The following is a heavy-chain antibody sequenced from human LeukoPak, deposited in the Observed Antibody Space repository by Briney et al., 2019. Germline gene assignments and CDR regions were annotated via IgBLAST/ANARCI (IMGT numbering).Heavy chain of an antibody. V-gene: IGHV3-33*06. CDR2: IWYDGSNK. J-gene: IGHJ4*02. CDR1: GFTFSSYG. CDR3: AKGGWFGELFPFDY. D-gene: IGHD3-10*01. Sequence: AGRSLRLSCAASGFTFSSYGMHWVRQAPGKGLEWVAVIWYDGSNKYYADSVKGRFTISRDNSKNTLYLQMNSLRAEDTAVYYCAKGGWFGELFPFDYWGQGTLVTVSS.